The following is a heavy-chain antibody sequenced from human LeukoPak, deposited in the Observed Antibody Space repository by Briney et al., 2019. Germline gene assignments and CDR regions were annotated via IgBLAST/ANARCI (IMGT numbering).Heavy chain of an antibody. CDR3: ARVSPNTVTTLQYFDY. V-gene: IGHV3-64*01. CDR2: ISYNGRGT. CDR1: GFTFSSYA. J-gene: IGHJ4*02. Sequence: GGSLRLSCEVSGFTFSSYAMHWVRQAPGKGLEYASAISYNGRGTHYAHPVKGRFTISRDNFKNTLYLQMGSLRDEDTAVYYCARVSPNTVTTLQYFDYWGQGTLVTVSS. D-gene: IGHD4-17*01.